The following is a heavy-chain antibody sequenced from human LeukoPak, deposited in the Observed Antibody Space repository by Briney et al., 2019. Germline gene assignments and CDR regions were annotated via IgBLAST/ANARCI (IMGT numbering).Heavy chain of an antibody. CDR1: GYTFTGYY. CDR3: ARDITMVRGVIYWFDP. V-gene: IGHV1-2*02. J-gene: IGHJ5*02. Sequence: ASVKVSCKASGYTFTGYYLHWVRQAPGQGLEWMGCVNPNSGDTNYAQKFQGSVTMTRDTPISTVYMELSSLRSEDTAVYYCARDITMVRGVIYWFDPWGQGTLVTVSS. D-gene: IGHD3-10*01. CDR2: VNPNSGDT.